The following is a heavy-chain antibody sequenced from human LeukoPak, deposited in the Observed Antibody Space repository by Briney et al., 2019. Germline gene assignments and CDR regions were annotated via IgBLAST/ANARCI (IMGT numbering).Heavy chain of an antibody. Sequence: PGRSLRLSCAASGFTFSDYGMNWVRQAPGKGLEWVAVIWFDGSNIDYADSVKGRFTISRDNAKSSLFLQMDSLRAEDTAVYYCATSKDTAGGPYWGRGTLVTVSS. CDR3: ATSKDTAGGPY. D-gene: IGHD5-18*01. CDR2: IWFDGSNI. CDR1: GFTFSDYG. J-gene: IGHJ4*02. V-gene: IGHV3-33*03.